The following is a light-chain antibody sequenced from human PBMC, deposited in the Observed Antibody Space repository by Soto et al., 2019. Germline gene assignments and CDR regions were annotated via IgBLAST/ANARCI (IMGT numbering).Light chain of an antibody. CDR1: QSVSSY. V-gene: IGKV3-11*01. CDR2: DAS. CDR3: QQRRNWL. Sequence: EIVLTQSPATLSLSPGERATLSCRASQSVSSYLGWYQQKPGQAPRLLIYDASNRAPGIPARFSGSGSGTAFTIPITSLEPEDFAVFYCQQRRNWLFGGGNKVEIQ. J-gene: IGKJ4*01.